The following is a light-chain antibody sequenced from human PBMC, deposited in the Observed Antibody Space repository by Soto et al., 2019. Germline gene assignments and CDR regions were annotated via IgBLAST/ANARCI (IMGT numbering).Light chain of an antibody. CDR2: GSS. CDR1: HSVSAY. J-gene: IGKJ1*01. CDR3: QQYGSSRT. Sequence: EIVLTQSPATLSFSPGARTTLSCRASHSVSAYLSWYQPQPGQAPRLLIYGSSSSATGITARFSRSGSGTDLPLTIRRLAPEDFAVYYCQQYGSSRTFGQGTKVDIK. V-gene: IGKV3-20*01.